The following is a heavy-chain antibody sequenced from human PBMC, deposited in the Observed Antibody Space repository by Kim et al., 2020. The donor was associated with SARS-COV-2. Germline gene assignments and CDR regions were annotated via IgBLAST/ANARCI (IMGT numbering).Heavy chain of an antibody. V-gene: IGHV3-11*06. CDR2: ISSSSSYT. J-gene: IGHJ4*02. CDR3: ARGHSSLGDYFDY. Sequence: GGSLRLSCAASGFTFSDYYMSWIRQAPGKGLEWVSYISSSSSYTNYADSVKGRFTISRDNAKNSLYLQMNSLRAEDTAVYYCARGHSSLGDYFDYWGQGTLVTVSS. D-gene: IGHD6-13*01. CDR1: GFTFSDYY.